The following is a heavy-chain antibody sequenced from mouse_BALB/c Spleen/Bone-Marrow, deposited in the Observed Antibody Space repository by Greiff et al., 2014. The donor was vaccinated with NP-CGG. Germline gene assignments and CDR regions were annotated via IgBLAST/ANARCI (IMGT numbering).Heavy chain of an antibody. CDR1: GFTFSSYD. Sequence: DVKLVESGGDLVRPGGSLKLSCAASGFTFSSYDMSWVRQTPDKRLEWVATIGSGGSYTYYPDSVKGRFTISRDNAKNTPYLQMSSLKSEDTAMYYCSRLSYDYDGAWFAYWGQGTLVTVSA. V-gene: IGHV5-6*02. J-gene: IGHJ3*01. D-gene: IGHD2-4*01. CDR2: IGSGGSYT. CDR3: SRLSYDYDGAWFAY.